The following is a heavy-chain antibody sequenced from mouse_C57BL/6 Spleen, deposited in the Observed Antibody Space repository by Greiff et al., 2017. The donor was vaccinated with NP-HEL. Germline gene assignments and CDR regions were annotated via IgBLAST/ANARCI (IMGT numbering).Heavy chain of an antibody. D-gene: IGHD4-1*01. CDR3: TTYDWDVGAGFAY. Sequence: EVQLQQSGAELVRPGASVKLSCTASGFNIKDDYMHWVKQRPEQGLEWIGWIDPENGDTEYASKLQGKATITADTSSNTAYLQLSSLTSEDTAVYYCTTYDWDVGAGFAYWGQGTLVTVSA. CDR1: GFNIKDDY. CDR2: IDPENGDT. J-gene: IGHJ3*01. V-gene: IGHV14-4*01.